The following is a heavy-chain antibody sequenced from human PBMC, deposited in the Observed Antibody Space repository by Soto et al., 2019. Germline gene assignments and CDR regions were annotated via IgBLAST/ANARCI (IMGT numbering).Heavy chain of an antibody. D-gene: IGHD3-10*01. J-gene: IGHJ4*02. V-gene: IGHV3-23*01. CDR1: GFTFTTYG. CDR3: TGHYFDY. CDR2: INYLGGST. Sequence: GGSLRLSCTASGFTFTTYGMTWVRRTPGKGLEWVSTINYLGGSTFYADSVKGRFTISRDNSKNTVYLQMNSLRAEDTAIYYLTGHYFDYWGQGTPVTVSS.